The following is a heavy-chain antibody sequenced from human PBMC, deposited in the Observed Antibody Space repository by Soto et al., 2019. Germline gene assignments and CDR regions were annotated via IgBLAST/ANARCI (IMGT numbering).Heavy chain of an antibody. V-gene: IGHV5-10-1*01. CDR2: IDPSDSYT. D-gene: IGHD3-22*01. Sequence: GESLKISCKGSGYSFTSYWISWVRQMPGKGLEWMGRIDPSDSYTNYSPSFQGHVTISADKSISTAYLQWSSLKASDTAMYYCARLGYYDSSGYYYYGMDVWGRGTTVTVSS. J-gene: IGHJ6*02. CDR3: ARLGYYDSSGYYYYGMDV. CDR1: GYSFTSYW.